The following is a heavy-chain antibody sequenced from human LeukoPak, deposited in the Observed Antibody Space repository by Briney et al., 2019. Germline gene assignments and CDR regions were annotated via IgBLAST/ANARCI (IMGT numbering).Heavy chain of an antibody. CDR2: ISPGGGNI. CDR3: TSGRDIAVTGPGGYFDY. V-gene: IGHV3-11*01. Sequence: GGSLRLSCAVSGFTFSDYHMNWIRQAPGKGLEWISYISPGGGNIYFADSVKGRFTLSRDNAKNSLYLQMNSLTGEDTAVYYCTSGRDIAVTGPGGYFDYWGQGTLVTVSS. D-gene: IGHD6-19*01. CDR1: GFTFSDYH. J-gene: IGHJ4*02.